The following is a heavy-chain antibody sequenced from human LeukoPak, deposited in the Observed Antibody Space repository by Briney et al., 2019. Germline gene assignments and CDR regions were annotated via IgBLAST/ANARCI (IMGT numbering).Heavy chain of an antibody. Sequence: KSGESLKISCKGSGYCFTSYWIGWVRQMPGKGLEWMGIIYPGDSDTRYSPSFQGQVTISADKSISTAYLQWSSLKASDTAMYYCARHIGAGYYYMEFWGKGTTVTVSS. CDR1: GYCFTSYW. CDR2: IYPGDSDT. V-gene: IGHV5-51*01. CDR3: ARHIGAGYYYMEF. D-gene: IGHD6-13*01. J-gene: IGHJ6*03.